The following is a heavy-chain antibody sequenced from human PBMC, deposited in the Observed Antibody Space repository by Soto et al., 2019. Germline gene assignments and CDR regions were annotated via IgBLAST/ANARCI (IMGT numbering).Heavy chain of an antibody. Sequence: QVTLKESGPVLVKPTEPLTLTCTISGFSLSNGRMGVSWIRQPPGRALEWLAHFFSDAERSYSTSMQSRLTMSQDTSGTQVVLTMTNMDPQDTGTYFCARMNADSGSHYYAMDVWGPGPPVTVSS. CDR1: GFSLSNGRMG. CDR3: ARMNADSGSHYYAMDV. V-gene: IGHV2-26*03. D-gene: IGHD4-17*01. CDR2: FFSDAER. J-gene: IGHJ6*02.